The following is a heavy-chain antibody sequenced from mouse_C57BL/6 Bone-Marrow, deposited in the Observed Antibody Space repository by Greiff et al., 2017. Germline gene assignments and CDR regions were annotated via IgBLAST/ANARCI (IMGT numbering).Heavy chain of an antibody. CDR1: GFNIKDDY. CDR3: TRWLLAY. CDR2: IDPENGDT. J-gene: IGHJ2*01. Sequence: VQLQQSGAELVRPGASVKLSCTASGFNIKDDYMHWVKQRPEQGLEWIGWIDPENGDTEYATKFQGKATITADTSSNTAYLQLSSLTSEDTAVYYCTRWLLAYWGQGTTLTVSS. D-gene: IGHD2-3*01. V-gene: IGHV14-4*01.